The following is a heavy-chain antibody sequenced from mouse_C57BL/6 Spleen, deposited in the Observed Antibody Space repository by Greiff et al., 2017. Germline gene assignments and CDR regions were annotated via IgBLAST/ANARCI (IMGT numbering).Heavy chain of an antibody. CDR3: AREKNGNYEDWLAD. J-gene: IGHJ3*01. Sequence: DVQLVESGGGLVKPGGSLKLSCAASGFTFSDYGMHWVRQAPEKGLEWVAYISSGISTIYYADTVKGRFTISRDNAKNTLFLQMTRLRSEDTAMYYCAREKNGNYEDWLADWGQGTLVTVAA. CDR2: ISSGISTI. D-gene: IGHD2-1*01. V-gene: IGHV5-17*01. CDR1: GFTFSDYG.